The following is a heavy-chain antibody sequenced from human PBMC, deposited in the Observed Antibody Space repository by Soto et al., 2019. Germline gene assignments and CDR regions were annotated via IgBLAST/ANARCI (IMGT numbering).Heavy chain of an antibody. Sequence: GESLKISCKGSGYSFTNYWIGWVRQMPGKGLEWMGIIYPGDSDTRYSPSIQGQVTISADKSISTAYLQWSSLKASDTGMYYCARDGRGYYYDSSGPPDAFEIWGQGTMVTVSS. J-gene: IGHJ3*02. CDR1: GYSFTNYW. V-gene: IGHV5-51*01. CDR3: ARDGRGYYYDSSGPPDAFEI. D-gene: IGHD3-22*01. CDR2: IYPGDSDT.